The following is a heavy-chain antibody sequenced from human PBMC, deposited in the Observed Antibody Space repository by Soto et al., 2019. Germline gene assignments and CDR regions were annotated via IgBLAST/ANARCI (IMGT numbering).Heavy chain of an antibody. V-gene: IGHV4-39*01. CDR1: GGSITSNSHY. J-gene: IGHJ4*02. CDR2: IYYDGNT. Sequence: PSETLSLTCIVYGGSITSNSHYWGLIRQPPGKGLESIGNIYYDGNTYYNPSLKSRVTISLDTSKNQFSLRLNSVTAADTAVYYCARSSIVPRLLMYPFDYWGQGTLVTVS. CDR3: ARSSIVPRLLMYPFDY. D-gene: IGHD2-8*01.